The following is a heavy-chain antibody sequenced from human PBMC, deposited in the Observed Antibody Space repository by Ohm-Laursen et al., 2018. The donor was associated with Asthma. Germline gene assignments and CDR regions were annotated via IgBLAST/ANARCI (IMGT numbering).Heavy chain of an antibody. J-gene: IGHJ4*02. CDR3: ARDRY. CDR1: GFTFSGPW. V-gene: IGHV3-7*01. CDR2: INQDGSEK. D-gene: IGHD3-9*01. Sequence: SFRLSCAASGFTFSGPWMSWVRQAPGKGLEWVAKINQDGSEKYYVDSVKGRFTISRDTAKSSLYLQMNSLRAEDTAVYHCARDRYWGQGILVTVSS.